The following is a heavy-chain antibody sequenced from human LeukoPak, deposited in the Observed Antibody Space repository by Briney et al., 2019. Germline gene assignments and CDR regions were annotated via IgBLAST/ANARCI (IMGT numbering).Heavy chain of an antibody. CDR1: RLSLSSYG. CDR3: AKDQGRLGASMADS. D-gene: IGHD1-26*01. V-gene: IGHV3-30*02. CDR2: IHYDGSNK. J-gene: IGHJ4*02. Sequence: GGSLRLSCAASRLSLSSYGMHWVRQAPGKGLEWLTFIHYDGSNKYYANSVAGRFTIPRDNSKNTLYLQMNSLRPEDTAVYYCAKDQGRLGASMADSWGPGTLVTVSS.